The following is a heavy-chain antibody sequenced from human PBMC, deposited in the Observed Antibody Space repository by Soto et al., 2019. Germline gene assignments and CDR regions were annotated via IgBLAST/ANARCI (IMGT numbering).Heavy chain of an antibody. J-gene: IGHJ5*02. V-gene: IGHV1-8*01. CDR1: GYTFTSYD. CDR2: MNPNSGNT. D-gene: IGHD6-6*01. CDR3: ARGLKNDNMRIAARTGHWFDP. Sequence: RASVKVSCKASGYTFTSYDINWVRQATGQGLEWMGWMNPNSGNTGYAQKFQGRVTMTRNTSISTAYMELSSLRSEDTAVYYCARGLKNDNMRIAARTGHWFDPWGQGSMVTVYS.